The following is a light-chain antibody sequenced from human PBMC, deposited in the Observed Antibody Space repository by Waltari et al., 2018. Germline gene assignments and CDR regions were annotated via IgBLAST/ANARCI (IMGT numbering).Light chain of an antibody. J-gene: IGKJ1*01. V-gene: IGKV3-15*01. CDR3: QQYNNWPLSWT. Sequence: EIVMTQSPATLSVSPGERATLSCRASQSVSSNLAWYQQKPGQAPRLLIYCASTRATGIPARFSGSGSGTEFTLTISSLQSEDFAVYYCQQYNNWPLSWTFGQGTKVEIK. CDR1: QSVSSN. CDR2: CAS.